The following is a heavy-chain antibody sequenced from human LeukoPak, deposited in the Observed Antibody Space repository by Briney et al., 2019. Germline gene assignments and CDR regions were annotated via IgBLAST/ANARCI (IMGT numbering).Heavy chain of an antibody. CDR2: FYYSGST. J-gene: IGHJ4*02. V-gene: IGHV4-59*01. CDR3: ARQARPYYYGSGSYHYFDY. Sequence: PSEPLSLTCTVSGGSISSSYWSWIRQPPGKGLEWIGYFYYSGSTNYNPSLKSRVTMSVDTSKNQFSLKLSSVTAADTAVYYCARQARPYYYGSGSYHYFDYWGQGTLVTVSS. D-gene: IGHD3-10*01. CDR1: GGSISSSY.